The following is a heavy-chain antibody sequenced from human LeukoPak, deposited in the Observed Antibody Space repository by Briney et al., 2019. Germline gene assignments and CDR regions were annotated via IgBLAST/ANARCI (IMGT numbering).Heavy chain of an antibody. J-gene: IGHJ2*01. CDR1: GGSFSGYY. D-gene: IGHD3-22*01. CDR2: INHSGST. CDR3: AREVGYYDNRYFDL. V-gene: IGHV4-34*01. Sequence: SETLSLTCAVYGGSFSGYYWSWIRQPPGKGLEWIGEINHSGSTNYNPSLKSRVTISVDTSKNQFSLKLSSVTAADTAVYYCAREVGYYDNRYFDLWGRGTLVTVSS.